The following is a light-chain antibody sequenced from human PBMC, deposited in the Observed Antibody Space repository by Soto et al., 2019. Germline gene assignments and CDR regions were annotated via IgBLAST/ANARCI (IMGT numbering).Light chain of an antibody. CDR3: QQFNSYPIT. CDR2: AAS. J-gene: IGKJ5*01. Sequence: DIPFTQSPSFLSSSVGDRVTIPCRASQGISSNLAWYQQKPGKAPKLLIYAASTLQSGVPSRFSGSGSGTEFTLTISSLQPEDFATYYCQQFNSYPITFGQGTRLEIK. V-gene: IGKV1-9*01. CDR1: QGISSN.